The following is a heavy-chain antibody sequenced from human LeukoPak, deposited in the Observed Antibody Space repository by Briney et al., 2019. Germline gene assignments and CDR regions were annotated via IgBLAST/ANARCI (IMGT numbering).Heavy chain of an antibody. CDR2: ISDRGSRT. V-gene: IGHV3-23*01. J-gene: IGHJ4*02. CDR1: GITLSNYG. D-gene: IGHD3-22*01. CDR3: AKRGVVIRVILVGFHKEAYYFDS. Sequence: GGSLRLSCAVSGITLSNYGMSWVRQAPGKGLEWVAGISDRGSRTNYADSVKGRFTISSDHPKNTLYLQMNSLRAEDTAVYFCAKRGVVIRVILVGFHKEAYYFDSWGQGALVTVSS.